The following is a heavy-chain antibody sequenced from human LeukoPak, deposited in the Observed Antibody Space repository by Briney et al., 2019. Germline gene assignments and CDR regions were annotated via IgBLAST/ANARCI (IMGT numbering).Heavy chain of an antibody. CDR3: ARDGRLGYAFDI. Sequence: PSETLSLTCTVSGGSISSYYWSWIRQPPGEGLEWIGYIYYSGSSNYNPSLKSRVTISVDTSKNQFSLKLSSVTAADTAVYYCARDGRLGYAFDIWGQGTMVTVSS. CDR2: IYYSGSS. V-gene: IGHV4-59*01. CDR1: GGSISSYY. J-gene: IGHJ3*02. D-gene: IGHD3-9*01.